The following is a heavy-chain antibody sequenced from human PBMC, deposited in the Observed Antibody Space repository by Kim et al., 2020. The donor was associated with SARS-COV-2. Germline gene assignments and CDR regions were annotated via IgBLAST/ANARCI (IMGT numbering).Heavy chain of an antibody. D-gene: IGHD3-10*01. V-gene: IGHV3-9*01. Sequence: ANSVRGRFTISRDNAKNSLNLQMNSLRAEDTALYYCAKGRLVMVRGVLDYWGQGTLVTVSS. CDR3: AKGRLVMVRGVLDY. J-gene: IGHJ4*02.